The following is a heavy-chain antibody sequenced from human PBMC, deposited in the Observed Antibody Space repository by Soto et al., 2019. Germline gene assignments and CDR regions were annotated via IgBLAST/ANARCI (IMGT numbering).Heavy chain of an antibody. V-gene: IGHV2-5*02. Sequence: QITLKESGPTLVKPTQTLTLTCTFSGFSLSTSGVGVGWIRQPPGKALEWLALIYWDDDKRYSPSLKSRLTITKHTSKNQVVLTMTNIDPVDTATYCCAHALHLGELSFDAFDIWGQGTMVTVSS. J-gene: IGHJ3*02. CDR1: GFSLSTSGVG. CDR2: IYWDDDK. CDR3: AHALHLGELSFDAFDI. D-gene: IGHD3-16*02.